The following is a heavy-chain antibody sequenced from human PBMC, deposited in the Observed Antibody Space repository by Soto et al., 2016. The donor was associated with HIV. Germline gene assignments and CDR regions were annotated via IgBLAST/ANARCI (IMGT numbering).Heavy chain of an antibody. CDR2: IYNIGSSNFNT. CDR3: ARMPARWEDWFDP. V-gene: IGHV4-59*11. Sequence: QVELRESGPGLVKPSETLSLTCTVSGGSIKSHYWGWIRQPPGKGLEWIGYIYNIGSSNFNTNYSPSLKSRVAISVDTSKNQFSLKLTFVNAADTAVYFCARMPARWEDWFDPWGQGTLVTVSS. J-gene: IGHJ5*02. CDR1: GGSIKSHY. D-gene: IGHD1-26*01.